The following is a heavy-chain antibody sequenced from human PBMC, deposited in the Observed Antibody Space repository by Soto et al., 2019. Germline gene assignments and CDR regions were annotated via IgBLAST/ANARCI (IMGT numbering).Heavy chain of an antibody. Sequence: PSETLSLTCTVSGGSISSGGYYWSWIRQHPGKGLEWIGYIYYSGSTYYNPSLKSRVTISVDTSKNQFSLKLSSVTAADTAVYYCARDDKRSDYYDSSGYYHYYYYYGMDVWRQGTTVTVSS. D-gene: IGHD3-22*01. CDR3: ARDDKRSDYYDSSGYYHYYYYYGMDV. J-gene: IGHJ6*02. CDR1: GGSISSGGYY. CDR2: IYYSGST. V-gene: IGHV4-31*03.